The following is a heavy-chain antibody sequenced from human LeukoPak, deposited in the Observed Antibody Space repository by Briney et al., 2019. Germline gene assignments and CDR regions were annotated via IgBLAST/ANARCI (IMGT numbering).Heavy chain of an antibody. D-gene: IGHD6-6*01. V-gene: IGHV4-34*01. Sequence: PSETLSLTCAVYGGSFSGYYWSWLRQPPGKGLEWVGEINHSGSTNYNPSLKSRVTISVDTSKNQFSLKLSSVTAADTAVYYCARLPRVVRNPSGVWGKGTTVTVSS. CDR2: INHSGST. J-gene: IGHJ6*04. CDR3: ARLPRVVRNPSGV. CDR1: GGSFSGYY.